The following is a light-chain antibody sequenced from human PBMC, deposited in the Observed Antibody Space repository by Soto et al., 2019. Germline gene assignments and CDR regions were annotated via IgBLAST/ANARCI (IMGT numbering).Light chain of an antibody. CDR1: TGAVTSGSS. CDR3: LLYFGGTVV. CDR2: SAT. Sequence: QTVVTQEPSLTVSPGGTVTLTCASSTGAVTSGSSPSWFQQKPGQAPRSLIYSATNKYSWTPARFSGSLFGGKAALTLSGVQSEDEAEYFCLLYFGGTVVFGGGTKL. J-gene: IGLJ2*01. V-gene: IGLV7-43*01.